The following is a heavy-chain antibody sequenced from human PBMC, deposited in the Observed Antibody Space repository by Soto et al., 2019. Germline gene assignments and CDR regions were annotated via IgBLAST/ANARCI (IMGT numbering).Heavy chain of an antibody. Sequence: PVKVSCKASGFTFTSSLVQRVRQARGQRLEWIGWIVVGSGNTNYAQKFQERVTITRDMSTSTAYMELSSLRSEDTAVYYCAAFPQAGMVDYWGQGTLVTVSS. CDR1: GFTFTSSL. CDR3: AAFPQAGMVDY. V-gene: IGHV1-58*01. J-gene: IGHJ4*02. CDR2: IVVGSGNT. D-gene: IGHD6-13*01.